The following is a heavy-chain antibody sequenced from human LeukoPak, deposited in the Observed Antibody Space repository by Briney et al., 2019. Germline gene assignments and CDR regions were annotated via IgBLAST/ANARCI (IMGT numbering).Heavy chain of an antibody. J-gene: IGHJ4*02. D-gene: IGHD2-2*01. Sequence: GGSLRLSCAASGFPFSSHGMSWVRQAPGKGLEWVSGIIGGGGSTYYADSVKGRFTVSGDNSRNTLFLQMNSLRAEDTAVYYCAHGAMYQLDYWGQGTLVTVSS. V-gene: IGHV3-23*01. CDR2: IIGGGGST. CDR3: AHGAMYQLDY. CDR1: GFPFSSHG.